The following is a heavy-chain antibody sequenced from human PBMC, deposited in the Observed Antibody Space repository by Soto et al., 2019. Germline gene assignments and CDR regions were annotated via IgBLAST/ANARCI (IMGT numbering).Heavy chain of an antibody. CDR2: ISTRSTYT. Sequence: QVLLVESGGGLVKAGGSLRLSCAASGFIFSDYYMSWVRQTPGKGLEWVSYISTRSTYTNYADSVKGRFTISRDNTKNSLYVQMDSLRVEDTAVYYCARDLAWKRGKVGRYYYGMDVWGQGTTVTVSS. CDR1: GFIFSDYY. CDR3: ARDLAWKRGKVGRYYYGMDV. V-gene: IGHV3-11*06. J-gene: IGHJ6*02. D-gene: IGHD1-1*01.